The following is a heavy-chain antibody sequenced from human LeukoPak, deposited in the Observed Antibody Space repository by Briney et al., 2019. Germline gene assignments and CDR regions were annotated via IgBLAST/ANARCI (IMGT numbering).Heavy chain of an antibody. Sequence: ASVKVSCKASGYTFTGYYMHWVRQAPGQGLEWMGWINPSSGGTNYAQKFQGRVTMTRDTSISTAYMELSRLRSDDTAVYYCARTPPGYSYGYIFDYWGQGTLVTVSS. D-gene: IGHD5-18*01. CDR2: INPSSGGT. J-gene: IGHJ4*02. V-gene: IGHV1-2*02. CDR3: ARTPPGYSYGYIFDY. CDR1: GYTFTGYY.